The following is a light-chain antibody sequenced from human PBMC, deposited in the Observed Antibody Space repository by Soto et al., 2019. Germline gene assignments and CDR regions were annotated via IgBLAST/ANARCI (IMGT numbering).Light chain of an antibody. J-gene: IGKJ1*01. CDR1: QSVSSSY. V-gene: IGKV3-20*01. Sequence: LVLTQSPVTLSFSPWEIATLSCSSRQSVSSSYLAWYQQRPGQAPRLLIYGASIRATGIPDRFSGSGSGTDFTLTISRLEPEDFAGYFCQQHGSSPWTFGQGTKVDIK. CDR2: GAS. CDR3: QQHGSSPWT.